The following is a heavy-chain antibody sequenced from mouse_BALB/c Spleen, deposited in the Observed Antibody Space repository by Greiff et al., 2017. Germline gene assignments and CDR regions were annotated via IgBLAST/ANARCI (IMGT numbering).Heavy chain of an antibody. D-gene: IGHD4-1*01. CDR2: ISNLAYSI. CDR3: AREGAGTRAMDY. V-gene: IGHV5-15*02. J-gene: IGHJ4*01. Sequence: EVKLMESGGGLVQPGGSRKLSCAASGFTFSDYGMAWVRQAPGKGPEWVAFISNLAYSIYYADTVTGRFTISRENAKNTLYLEMSSLRSEDTAMYYCAREGAGTRAMDYWGQGTSVTVSS. CDR1: GFTFSDYG.